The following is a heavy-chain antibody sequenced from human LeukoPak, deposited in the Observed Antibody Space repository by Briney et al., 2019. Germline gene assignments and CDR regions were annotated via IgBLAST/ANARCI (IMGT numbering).Heavy chain of an antibody. CDR2: ISGSGGST. Sequence: GGSLRLSCAASGFTFSNYAMTWVRQAPGKGLEWVSAISGSGGSTYYADSVKGRFTISRDNSKNTLYLQMNSLRAEDTAVYYCARVIDYYDNWFDPWGQGTLVTVSS. D-gene: IGHD3-22*01. CDR1: GFTFSNYA. CDR3: ARVIDYYDNWFDP. V-gene: IGHV3-23*01. J-gene: IGHJ5*02.